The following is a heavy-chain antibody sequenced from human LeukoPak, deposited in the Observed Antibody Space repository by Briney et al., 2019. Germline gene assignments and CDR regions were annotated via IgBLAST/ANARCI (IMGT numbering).Heavy chain of an antibody. CDR1: GFTFSSYW. D-gene: IGHD4-17*01. CDR3: AKDRVLYGDYGPFDY. J-gene: IGHJ4*02. CDR2: ISYDGSNK. Sequence: PGGSLRLSCAASGFTFSSYWMHWVRQAPGKGLEWVAVISYDGSNKYYAESVKGRFTISRDNSKNTLHLQMNSLRAEDTAVYFCAKDRVLYGDYGPFDYWGQGTLVTVSS. V-gene: IGHV3-30*18.